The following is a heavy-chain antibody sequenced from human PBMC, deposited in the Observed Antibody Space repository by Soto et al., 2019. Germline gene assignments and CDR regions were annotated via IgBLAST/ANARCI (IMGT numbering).Heavy chain of an antibody. CDR1: GGTSSYG. CDR2: IVPLSGTT. J-gene: IGHJ4*02. Sequence: QAQLVQSGAEVKKPGSSVKVSCKASGGTSSYGISWVRRAPGQGLEWMGGIVPLSGTTKSAQQFQGRVTMTADISTNTAYMELSSLRSGDTAVYYCARQGFSGSDYAYWGQGTLVTVSS. V-gene: IGHV1-69*06. D-gene: IGHD1-26*01. CDR3: ARQGFSGSDYAY.